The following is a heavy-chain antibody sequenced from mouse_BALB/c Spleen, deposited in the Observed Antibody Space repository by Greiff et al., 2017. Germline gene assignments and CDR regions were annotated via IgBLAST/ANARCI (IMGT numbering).Heavy chain of an antibody. D-gene: IGHD2-10*01. V-gene: IGHV6-6*02. CDR2: IRLKSNNYAT. J-gene: IGHJ3*01. CDR1: GFTFSNYW. CDR3: TAAYYGNYWFAY. Sequence: EVKLEESGGGLVQPGGSMKLSCVASGFTFSNYWMNWVRQSPEKGLEWVAEIRLKSNNYATHYAESVKGRFTISRDDSKSSVYLQMNNLRAEDTGIYYCTAAYYGNYWFAYWGQGTLVTVSA.